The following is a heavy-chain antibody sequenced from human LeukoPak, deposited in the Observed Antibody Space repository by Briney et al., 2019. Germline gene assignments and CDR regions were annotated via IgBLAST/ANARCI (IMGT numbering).Heavy chain of an antibody. CDR3: ARESSVTMFDY. CDR2: IDSDGSST. Sequence: PGGSLRLSCAASEFTFSTYRMNWVRQAPGKGLVWVSRIDSDGSSTSYADSVKGRFTISRDNAKNTLYLQMNSLRAEEDTAVYFCARESSVTMFDYWGQGTLVTVSS. V-gene: IGHV3-74*01. CDR1: EFTFSTYR. J-gene: IGHJ4*02. D-gene: IGHD4/OR15-4a*01.